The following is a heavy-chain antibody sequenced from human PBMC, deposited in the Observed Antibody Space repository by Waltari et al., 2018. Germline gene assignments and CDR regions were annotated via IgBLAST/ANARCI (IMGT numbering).Heavy chain of an antibody. CDR1: GYGFSTYW. D-gene: IGHD1-1*01. V-gene: IGHV5-10-1*01. CDR2: IDPSDSYT. Sequence: EVQLVQSGAEVKKPGESLRISCAGSGYGFSTYWITWVRHMPGKGLEWRGRIDPSDSYTNYSPSFRGHVTISVDRSISTAYIQWSGLRASDTAIYYCARTSTRDFYYMDVWGKGTTVTVSS. CDR3: ARTSTRDFYYMDV. J-gene: IGHJ6*03.